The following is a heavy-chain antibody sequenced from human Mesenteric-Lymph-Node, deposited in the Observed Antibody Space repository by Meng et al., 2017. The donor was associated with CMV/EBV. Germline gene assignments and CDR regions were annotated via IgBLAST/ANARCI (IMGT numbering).Heavy chain of an antibody. D-gene: IGHD6-6*01. J-gene: IGHJ5*02. CDR3: ARDPSMNGGRSFDP. Sequence: KASGYAFPSYGLSWVRQAPGQGLEWMGWMSAYNGNTNYTQKFQGRVTMTTDTSTSTAFLELRSLRSDDTAVYYCARDPSMNGGRSFDPWGQGTLVTVSS. V-gene: IGHV1-18*01. CDR1: GYAFPSYG. CDR2: MSAYNGNT.